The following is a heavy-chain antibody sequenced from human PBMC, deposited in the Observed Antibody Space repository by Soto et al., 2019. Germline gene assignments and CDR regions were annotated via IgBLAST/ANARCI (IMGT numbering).Heavy chain of an antibody. CDR1: GFTFSSYS. J-gene: IGHJ6*02. D-gene: IGHD6-6*01. Sequence: PGGSLRLSCAASGFTFSSYSMNWVRQAPGKGLEWVSYISSSSSTIYYADYVKDRFTISRDNAKNSLYLQMNSLRDEDTSVYYCARPEYSSSSYGMDVWGQGTTVTVSS. CDR2: ISSSSSTI. CDR3: ARPEYSSSSYGMDV. V-gene: IGHV3-48*02.